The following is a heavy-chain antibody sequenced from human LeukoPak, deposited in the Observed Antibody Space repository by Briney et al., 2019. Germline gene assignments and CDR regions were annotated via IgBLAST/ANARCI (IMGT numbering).Heavy chain of an antibody. J-gene: IGHJ4*02. CDR3: ARAQTYGDSRLLLDY. CDR2: INWNGGST. D-gene: IGHD4-17*01. V-gene: IGHV3-20*04. CDR1: GFTFDDYA. Sequence: GGSLRLSCAASGFTFDDYAMHWVRQAPGKGLEWVSGINWNGGSTGYADSVEGRFTIFRDNAKNSQYLQMNSLRVEDTALYYCARAQTYGDSRLLLDYWGQGTLVTVSS.